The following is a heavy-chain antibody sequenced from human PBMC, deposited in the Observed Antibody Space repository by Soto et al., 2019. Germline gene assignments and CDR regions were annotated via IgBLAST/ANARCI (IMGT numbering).Heavy chain of an antibody. CDR2: ISYDGSNK. CDR1: GFTFSSCG. D-gene: IGHD2-2*02. CDR3: AKDRVPAAITGWFDP. J-gene: IGHJ5*02. V-gene: IGHV3-30*18. Sequence: PGGSLRLSCAASGFTFSSCGMHWVRQAPGKGLEWVAVISYDGSNKYYADSVKGRFTISRDNSKNTLHLQMNSLRAEDTAVYYCAKDRVPAAITGWFDPWGQGTLVTASS.